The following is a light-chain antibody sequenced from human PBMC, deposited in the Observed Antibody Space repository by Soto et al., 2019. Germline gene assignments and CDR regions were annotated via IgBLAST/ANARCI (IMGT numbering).Light chain of an antibody. CDR3: QQRSNWPPTWT. V-gene: IGKV3-11*01. CDR2: DAS. J-gene: IGKJ1*01. Sequence: EIVLTQSPPTLSLSPGERATLSCRASQSVSSYLAWYQQKPGQAPSLLIYDASNRATGIPARFSGSGSGPDFTLTISSLEPEHFAVYYCQQRSNWPPTWTFGQGTRVEIK. CDR1: QSVSSY.